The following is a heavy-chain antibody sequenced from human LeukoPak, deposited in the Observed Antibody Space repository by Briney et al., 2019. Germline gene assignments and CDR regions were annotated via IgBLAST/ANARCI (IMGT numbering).Heavy chain of an antibody. CDR3: AKDLYSNYGPADY. J-gene: IGHJ4*02. Sequence: GGSLRLSCAASRFSFSSYAMSWVRQAPGKGLEWVSTINGGGVNTHYADSVGGRFTISRDNSKNTLFLQMNSLRDEDTAVYYCAKDLYSNYGPADYWGQGNLVTVSS. D-gene: IGHD4-11*01. CDR1: RFSFSSYA. CDR2: INGGGVNT. V-gene: IGHV3-23*01.